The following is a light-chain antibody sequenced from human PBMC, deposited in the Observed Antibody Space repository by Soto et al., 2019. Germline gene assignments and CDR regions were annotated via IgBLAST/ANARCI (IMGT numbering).Light chain of an antibody. V-gene: IGLV2-14*01. Sequence: QSVLTQPASVSGSPGQSITISCTGTSSDVGGYNYVSWYQQHPGKAPKLMIYEVSDRPSGVSNRFSGSKSRNTASLTISGLQAEDEADYYCSSYTITSTYVFGTGTKVTVL. CDR2: EVS. J-gene: IGLJ1*01. CDR1: SSDVGGYNY. CDR3: SSYTITSTYV.